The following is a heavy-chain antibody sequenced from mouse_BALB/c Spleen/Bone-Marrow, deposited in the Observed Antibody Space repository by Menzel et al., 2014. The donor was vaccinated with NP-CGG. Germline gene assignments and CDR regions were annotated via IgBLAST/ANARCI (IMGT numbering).Heavy chain of an antibody. D-gene: IGHD4-1*01. CDR2: IYPGDGDT. Sequence: QVQLQQSGPELVKPGASVKISCKASGYAFSSSWMNWVMQRPGQGLEWIGRIYPGDGDTNYNGKFKGKATLTADKSSSTAYMQLSSLTSVDSAVYFCARGRDWDAWFAYWGQGTLVTVSA. V-gene: IGHV1-82*01. J-gene: IGHJ3*01. CDR1: GYAFSSSW. CDR3: ARGRDWDAWFAY.